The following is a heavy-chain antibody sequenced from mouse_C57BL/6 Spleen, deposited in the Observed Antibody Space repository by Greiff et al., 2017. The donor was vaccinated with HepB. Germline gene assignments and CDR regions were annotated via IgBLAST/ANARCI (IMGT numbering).Heavy chain of an antibody. J-gene: IGHJ2*01. V-gene: IGHV1-81*01. CDR2: IYPRSGNT. D-gene: IGHD1-1*01. Sequence: QVQLQQSGAELVRPGASVKLSCKASGYTFTSYGISWVKQSTGQGLEWIGEIYPRSGNTNYNEKFKGKATLTADKSSSTAYMQLRSLTSEDSAVYFCARSPSTTVVFDYWGQGTTLTVSS. CDR1: GYTFTSYG. CDR3: ARSPSTTVVFDY.